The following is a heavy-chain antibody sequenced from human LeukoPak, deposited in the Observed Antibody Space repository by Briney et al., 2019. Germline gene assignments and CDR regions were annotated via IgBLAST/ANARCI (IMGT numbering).Heavy chain of an antibody. CDR3: ARVHSSSWSMGAFDI. Sequence: GSLRLSCAASGFTFSSYAMSWVRQAPGKGLEWVSAISGSGGSTYYADSVKGRFTISRDNAKNSLYLQMNSLRAEDTAVYYCARVHSSSWSMGAFDIWGQGTMVTVSS. J-gene: IGHJ3*02. D-gene: IGHD6-13*01. V-gene: IGHV3-23*01. CDR2: ISGSGGST. CDR1: GFTFSSYA.